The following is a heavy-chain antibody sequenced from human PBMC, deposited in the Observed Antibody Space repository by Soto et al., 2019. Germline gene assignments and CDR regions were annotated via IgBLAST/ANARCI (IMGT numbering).Heavy chain of an antibody. Sequence: QVQLVQSGAEVKKPWSSVRVSCKASGGTFSSYAISWVRQAPGQGLEWMGGIITIFGTENYAQKFQGRVTITAGESTSTGYMELSSLRSEDTAVYYCARDRIAGSKYYYGMDVWGQGTTVTVSS. D-gene: IGHD6-13*01. CDR2: IITIFGTE. CDR1: GGTFSSYA. J-gene: IGHJ6*02. CDR3: ARDRIAGSKYYYGMDV. V-gene: IGHV1-69*01.